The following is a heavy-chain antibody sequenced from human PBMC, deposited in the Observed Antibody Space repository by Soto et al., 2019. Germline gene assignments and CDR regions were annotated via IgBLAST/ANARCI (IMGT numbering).Heavy chain of an antibody. CDR3: AKSRGYYDSSGFTDY. J-gene: IGHJ4*02. D-gene: IGHD3-22*01. CDR2: ISYDGSNK. V-gene: IGHV3-30*18. CDR1: GFTFSSYG. Sequence: GGSLRLSCAASGFTFSSYGMHWVRQAPGKGLEWVAVISYDGSNKYYADSVKGRFTISRDNSKNTLYLQMNSLRAEDTAVYYCAKSRGYYDSSGFTDYWGQGTLVTVSS.